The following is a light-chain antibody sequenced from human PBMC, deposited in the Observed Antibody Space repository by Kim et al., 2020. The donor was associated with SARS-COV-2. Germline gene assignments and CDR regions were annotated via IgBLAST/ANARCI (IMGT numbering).Light chain of an antibody. J-gene: IGKJ4*01. CDR1: QSSSRW. CDR2: DAS. Sequence: DIQMTQSPSTLSASVGDRITVTCRASQSSSRWLAWFQQKPGKAPKLLIYDASNLQSGVPSRFSGSGSGTEFTLSITNLQPDDSATYYCQQYTSYSLTFGGGTKVEI. V-gene: IGKV1-5*01. CDR3: QQYTSYSLT.